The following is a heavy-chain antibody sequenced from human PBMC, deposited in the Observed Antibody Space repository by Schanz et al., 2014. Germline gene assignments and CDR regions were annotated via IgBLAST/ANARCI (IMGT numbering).Heavy chain of an antibody. Sequence: EVQLVESGGGLVQPGGSLRLSCAASGFTFSGYSMNWVRQAPGKGLEWVAYISSSSSTIHYADSVKGRFTISRDNAKNSLYLQMDSLRAEDTAVYYCARDFHGYGPHLDYWGQGSLVTVSS. D-gene: IGHD5-12*01. V-gene: IGHV3-48*01. CDR2: ISSSSSTI. CDR1: GFTFSGYS. J-gene: IGHJ4*02. CDR3: ARDFHGYGPHLDY.